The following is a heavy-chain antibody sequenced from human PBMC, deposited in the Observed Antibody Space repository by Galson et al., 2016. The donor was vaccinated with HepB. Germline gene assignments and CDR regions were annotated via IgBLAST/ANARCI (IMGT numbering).Heavy chain of an antibody. CDR1: GFTFSGYS. CDR2: ISGLSRDI. V-gene: IGHV3-48*02. J-gene: IGHJ4*02. CDR3: ARGLPGPMDY. Sequence: SLRLSCAASGFTFSGYSMNWVRQAPGKGLEWISYISGLSRDIYYADSVRGRFTISRDTAQQSLFLQMNSLRDEDTAIYYCARGLPGPMDYWGQGVLVTVSS.